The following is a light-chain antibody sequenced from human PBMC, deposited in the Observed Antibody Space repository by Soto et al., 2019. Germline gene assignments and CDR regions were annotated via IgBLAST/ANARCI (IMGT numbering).Light chain of an antibody. V-gene: IGKV3-15*01. J-gene: IGKJ1*01. CDR1: QSVSSN. Sequence: EIVMTQSPATLSVSPGERATLSCRASQSVSSNLAWYQQKGGQAPRLLIYGASTRAIGIPARFSGSGFGTEFTLTISSLQSEDFAVYFCLQFNNWPQTFGQGTKVEIK. CDR3: LQFNNWPQT. CDR2: GAS.